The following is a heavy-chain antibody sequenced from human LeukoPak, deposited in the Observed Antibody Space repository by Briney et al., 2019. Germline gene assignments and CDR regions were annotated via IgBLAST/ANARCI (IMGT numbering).Heavy chain of an antibody. D-gene: IGHD3-22*01. J-gene: IGHJ3*02. CDR3: AKPTHYDDAFDI. V-gene: IGHV3-9*01. Sequence: GGSLRLSCAASGFTFDDYAMHWVRQAPGKGLEWVSGISWNSGSIGYADSVKGRFTISRDNAKNSLYPQMNSLRAEDTALYYCAKPTHYDDAFDIWGQGTMVTVSS. CDR2: ISWNSGSI. CDR1: GFTFDDYA.